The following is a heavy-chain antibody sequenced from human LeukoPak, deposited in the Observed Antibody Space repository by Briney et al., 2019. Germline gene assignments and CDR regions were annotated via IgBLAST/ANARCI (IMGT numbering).Heavy chain of an antibody. D-gene: IGHD1-26*01. CDR1: GFTFSSYA. V-gene: IGHV3-30*04. CDR3: AREGRYFDY. J-gene: IGHJ4*02. CDR2: ISYDGSNK. Sequence: HSGGSLRLSCAASGFTFSSYAMHWVRQAPGKGLEWVAVISYDGSNKYYADSVKGRFTISRDNSKNTLYLQMNSLRAEDTAVYYCAREGRYFDYWGQGTLVTVSS.